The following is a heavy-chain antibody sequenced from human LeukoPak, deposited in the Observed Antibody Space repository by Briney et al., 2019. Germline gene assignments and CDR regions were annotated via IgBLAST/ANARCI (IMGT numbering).Heavy chain of an antibody. CDR3: ARLGAYGDLNFDY. V-gene: IGHV4-39*07. D-gene: IGHD4-17*01. J-gene: IGHJ4*02. Sequence: SETLSLTCTVSGGSISSSSYYWGWIRQPPGKGLEWIGSIYYSGSTYYNPSLKSRVTISVDTSKNQFSLKLSSVTAADTAVYYCARLGAYGDLNFDYWGQGTLVTVSS. CDR1: GGSISSSSYY. CDR2: IYYSGST.